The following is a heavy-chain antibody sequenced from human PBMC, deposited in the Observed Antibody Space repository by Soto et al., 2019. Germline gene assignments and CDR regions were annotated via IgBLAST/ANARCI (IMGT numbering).Heavy chain of an antibody. CDR3: ARTVYNSSYYFDY. Sequence: GGSLRLSCGASGVTVSSNYMSWVRQAPGKGLEWVSIIYTSGSTYYADSVEGRFTISRDISKNTLYLQMNSLRVEDTAVYYCARTVYNSSYYFDYWGQGTLVTVSS. CDR2: IYTSGST. V-gene: IGHV3-53*01. J-gene: IGHJ4*02. D-gene: IGHD3-9*01. CDR1: GVTVSSNY.